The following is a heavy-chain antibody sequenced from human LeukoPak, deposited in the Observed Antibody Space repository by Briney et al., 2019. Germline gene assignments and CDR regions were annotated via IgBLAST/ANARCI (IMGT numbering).Heavy chain of an antibody. CDR2: IRSKTDGGTT. J-gene: IGHJ6*02. CDR3: AREDCSGGNCFYNRYYYYGLDV. D-gene: IGHD2-15*01. V-gene: IGHV3-15*01. CDR1: GFTFSNAW. Sequence: GGSLRLSCAASGFTFSNAWMSWVRQAPGKGLEWVGRIRSKTDGGTTDYAAPVKGRFTISRDDSKNTLYLQMNSLKTEDTAVYYCAREDCSGGNCFYNRYYYYGLDVWGQGTTVTVSS.